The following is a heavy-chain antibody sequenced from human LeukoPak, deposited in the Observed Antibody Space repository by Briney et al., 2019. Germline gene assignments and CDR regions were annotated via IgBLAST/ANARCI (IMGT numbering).Heavy chain of an antibody. CDR1: GYSISSGYY. J-gene: IGHJ5*02. V-gene: IGHV4-38-2*02. D-gene: IGHD3-10*01. CDR2: IYHSGST. Sequence: PSETLSLTCTVSGYSISSGYYWGWIRQPPGKGLEWIGSIYHSGSTYYNPSLKSRVTISVDTSKNQFSLKLSSVTSADTAVYYCARVWEEDYYGSGGNWFDPWGQGTLVTVSS. CDR3: ARVWEEDYYGSGGNWFDP.